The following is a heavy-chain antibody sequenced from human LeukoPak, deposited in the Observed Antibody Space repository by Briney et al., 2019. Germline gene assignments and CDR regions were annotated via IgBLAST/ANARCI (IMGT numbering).Heavy chain of an antibody. CDR2: IIPIFGTA. Sequence: SVKVSCKASGGTFSSYAISWVRQAPGQGLEWMGGIIPIFGTANYAQKFQGRVTITTAESTSTAYTELSSLRSEDTAVYYCARGDFDYCLDYWGQGTLVTVSS. J-gene: IGHJ4*02. D-gene: IGHD3-3*01. CDR1: GGTFSSYA. CDR3: ARGDFDYCLDY. V-gene: IGHV1-69*05.